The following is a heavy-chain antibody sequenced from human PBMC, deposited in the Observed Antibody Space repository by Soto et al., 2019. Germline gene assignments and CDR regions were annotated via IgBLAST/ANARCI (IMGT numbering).Heavy chain of an antibody. Sequence: PSETLSLTCTVSGGSISSGGYYWSWIRQHPGKGLEWIGYIYYSGSTYYNPSLKSRVTTSVDTSKNQFSLKLSSVTAADTAVYYCASGYCGRHCHLAYSAQRTPVPVSS. CDR2: IYYSGST. V-gene: IGHV4-31*03. J-gene: IGHJ4*02. CDR3: ASGYCGRHCHLAY. CDR1: GGSISSGGYY. D-gene: IGHD2-21*02.